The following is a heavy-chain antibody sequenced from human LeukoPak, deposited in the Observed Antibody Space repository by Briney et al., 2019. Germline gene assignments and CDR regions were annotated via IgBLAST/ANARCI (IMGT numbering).Heavy chain of an antibody. CDR1: GGSISSYY. CDR2: IYYSGIT. J-gene: IGHJ2*01. Sequence: SETLSLTCTVSGGSISSYYWSWIRQPPGKGLEWLGYIYYSGITNYNPSLESRVTISVDTSKNQFSLKLSSVTAADTAVYYCARGRGIPRKYFDLWGRGTLVIVSS. V-gene: IGHV4-59*12. D-gene: IGHD1-14*01. CDR3: ARGRGIPRKYFDL.